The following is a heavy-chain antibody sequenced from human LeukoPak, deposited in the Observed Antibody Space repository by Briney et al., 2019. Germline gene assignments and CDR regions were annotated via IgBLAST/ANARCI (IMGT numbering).Heavy chain of an antibody. D-gene: IGHD6-19*01. J-gene: IGHJ4*02. V-gene: IGHV4-39*07. CDR3: SRAVEQWLVAFDY. CDR2: IYYSGST. CDR1: GGSISSSSYY. Sequence: SETLSLTCTVSGGSISSSSYYWGWIRQPPGKGLEWIGSIYYSGSTYYNPSLKSRVTISVDTSKNQFSLKLSSVTAADTAVYYCSRAVEQWLVAFDYWGQGTLVTVSS.